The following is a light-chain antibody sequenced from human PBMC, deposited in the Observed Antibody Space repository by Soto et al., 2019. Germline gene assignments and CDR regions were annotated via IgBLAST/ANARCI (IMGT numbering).Light chain of an antibody. CDR3: MQGTHWPIT. CDR1: QSLVHSDGIAY. Sequence: DVVMTQSPLSLPVTLGQPASISCRSNQSLVHSDGIAYFSWFQQRPGRSPRRLIYKVSNRDSGVPARFRGSGPGTDFALKISRVEAEDVGVYYCMQGTHWPITFGQGTRLEIK. CDR2: KVS. V-gene: IGKV2-30*02. J-gene: IGKJ5*01.